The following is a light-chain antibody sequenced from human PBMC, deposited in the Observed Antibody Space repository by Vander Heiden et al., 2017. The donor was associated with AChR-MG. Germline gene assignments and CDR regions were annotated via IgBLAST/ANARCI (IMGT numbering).Light chain of an antibody. CDR3: QQDDHWPRT. CDR2: DAS. J-gene: IGKJ1*01. V-gene: IGKV3-15*01. Sequence: ETVMTQSPATLSVSPGERATLSCRASQRIRSNLAWYQQKPGQAPRLLISDASTRATGLPARFSGSGSGTEFTLTISSLQSEDVAVYYCQQDDHWPRTFGQGTKVEIK. CDR1: QRIRSN.